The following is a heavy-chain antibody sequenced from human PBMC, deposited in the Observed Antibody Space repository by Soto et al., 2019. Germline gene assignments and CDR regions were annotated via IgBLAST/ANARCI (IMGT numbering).Heavy chain of an antibody. CDR2: ISAYNGNT. V-gene: IGHV1-18*01. CDR1: GYTFTSYG. Sequence: QVQLVQSGAEVKKPGASVKVSCKASGYTFTSYGISWVRQAPGQGLEWMGWISAYNGNTNYAQKLQGRVTMTTDTSTSPAYMAVRSLRSDDTAVYCCARSSGTSYIWFGPWGQGTLVTVSS. CDR3: ARSSGTSYIWFGP. D-gene: IGHD1-26*01. J-gene: IGHJ5*02.